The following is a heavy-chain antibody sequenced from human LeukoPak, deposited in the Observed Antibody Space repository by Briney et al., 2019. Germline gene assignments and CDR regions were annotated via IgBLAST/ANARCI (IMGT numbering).Heavy chain of an antibody. CDR1: GGSISSYY. Sequence: SETLSLTCTGSGGSISSYYWSWIRQPAGKGLEWIGRIYTSGSTNYNPSLKSRVTMSVDTSKNQFSLKLSSVTAADTAVYYCARAKGVVSKSTRLYYFDYWGQGTLVTVSS. D-gene: IGHD3-3*01. J-gene: IGHJ4*02. CDR3: ARAKGVVSKSTRLYYFDY. V-gene: IGHV4-4*07. CDR2: IYTSGST.